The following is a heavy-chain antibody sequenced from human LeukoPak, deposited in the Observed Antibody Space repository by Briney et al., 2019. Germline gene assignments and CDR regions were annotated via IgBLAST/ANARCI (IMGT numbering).Heavy chain of an antibody. J-gene: IGHJ4*02. CDR3: CGGQGINF. D-gene: IGHD2-21*01. CDR1: GFIFDDYA. Sequence: VRSLRLSCAASGFIFDDYALHWVRQAPGKGLEWVSGISWNSGDIDNVDSVKGRFTIYRDNAKDSLSLQLNSLQAEAPALYYCCGGQGINFWGQGTLVTVSP. CDR2: ISWNSGDI. V-gene: IGHV3-9*01.